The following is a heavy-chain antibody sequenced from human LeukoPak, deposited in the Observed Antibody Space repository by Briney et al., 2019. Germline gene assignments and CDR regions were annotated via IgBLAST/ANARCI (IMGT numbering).Heavy chain of an antibody. J-gene: IGHJ4*02. D-gene: IGHD2-15*01. CDR3: AREVGYCSGGSCYSYFDY. V-gene: IGHV4-59*01. CDR1: GGSISSYY. Sequence: SETLSLTCTVSGGSISSYYWSWIRQPPGKGLEWIGYIYYSGSTNYNASLTNRVTISVDTSKNQFSLKLSSVTAADAAVYYCAREVGYCSGGSCYSYFDYWGQGTLVTVSS. CDR2: IYYSGST.